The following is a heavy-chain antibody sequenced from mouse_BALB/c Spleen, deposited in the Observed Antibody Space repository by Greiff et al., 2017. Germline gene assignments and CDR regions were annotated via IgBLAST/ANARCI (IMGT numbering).Heavy chain of an antibody. J-gene: IGHJ4*01. V-gene: IGHV1S34*01. Sequence: LVKTGASVKISCKASGYSFTGYYMHWVKQSHGKSLEWIGYISCYNGATSYNQKFKGKATFTVDTSSSTAYMQFNSLTSEDSAVYYCARNPLLRSYAMDYWGQGTSVTVSS. CDR3: ARNPLLRSYAMDY. CDR2: ISCYNGAT. D-gene: IGHD1-1*01. CDR1: GYSFTGYY.